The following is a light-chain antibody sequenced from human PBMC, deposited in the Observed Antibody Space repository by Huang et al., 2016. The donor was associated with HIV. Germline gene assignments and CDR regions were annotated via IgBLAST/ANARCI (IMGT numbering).Light chain of an antibody. J-gene: IGKJ1*01. CDR2: ATY. Sequence: DIQMTQSPSSLSASVGDRVTITCRASQGIGNSLAWYQQKPEKAPRLLLYATYTLESGAPSRCSGSGSGTHYTLTINTLHPEDIASYYCQQYHSLPWTFGQGTKVEIK. V-gene: IGKV1-NL1*01. CDR3: QQYHSLPWT. CDR1: QGIGNS.